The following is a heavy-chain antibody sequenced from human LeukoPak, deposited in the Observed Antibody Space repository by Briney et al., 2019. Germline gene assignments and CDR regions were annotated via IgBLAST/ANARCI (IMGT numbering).Heavy chain of an antibody. CDR1: GYTLTDYY. J-gene: IGHJ4*02. V-gene: IGHV1-2*06. CDR3: ARDHYYDSNGYDQ. D-gene: IGHD3-22*01. CDR2: INPNSGGT. Sequence: ASVKVSCKASGYTLTDYYLHWVRQAPGQGLEWMGRINPNSGGTNYAQKFQDRVTMTRDTSFNTAYMELSRLRSDDTAVYYCARDHYYDSNGYDQWGQGTLVTVSS.